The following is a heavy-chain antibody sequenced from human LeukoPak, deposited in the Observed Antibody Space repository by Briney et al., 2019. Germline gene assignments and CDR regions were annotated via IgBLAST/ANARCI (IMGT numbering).Heavy chain of an antibody. J-gene: IGHJ4*02. D-gene: IGHD3-10*01. CDR2: INPNSGGT. CDR3: ASDRGDDTVSYFDY. Sequence: GASVKVSCQASGYGITGYYIHWVRQAPGQGLEWMGRINPNSGGTNSAQTFQGRITMTRDTSISTVYMELTGLRSDDTAVYYCASDRGDDTVSYFDYWGQGALVTVSS. CDR1: GYGITGYY. V-gene: IGHV1-2*06.